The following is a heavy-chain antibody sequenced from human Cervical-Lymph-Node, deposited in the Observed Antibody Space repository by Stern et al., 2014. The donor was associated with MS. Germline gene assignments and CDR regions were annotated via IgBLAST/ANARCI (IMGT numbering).Heavy chain of an antibody. CDR3: ARDVGYCSSTSCYNAYYYYGMDV. D-gene: IGHD2-2*02. CDR1: GGTFSSYA. Sequence: MQLVESGAEVKKPGSSVKVSCKASGGTFSSYAISWERQAPGQGLEWLGGIIPIFGTAKYATQFQGRVTVTEDGSTSQAYMELRSLRSEDTAVYYCARDVGYCSSTSCYNAYYYYGMDVWGQGTTVTVSS. V-gene: IGHV1-69*01. CDR2: IIPIFGTA. J-gene: IGHJ6*02.